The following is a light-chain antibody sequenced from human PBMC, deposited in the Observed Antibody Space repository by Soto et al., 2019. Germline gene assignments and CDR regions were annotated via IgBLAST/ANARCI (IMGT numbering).Light chain of an antibody. CDR1: QSFNSIY. CDR2: GAS. J-gene: IGKJ1*01. Sequence: EIVLTQSPGTLSLSPGERATLSCRASQSFNSIYLAWYQQKPGQAPRLLIYGASSRATGIPDRFSGSGSGTDFTLTISRLESEDSAVYYCQQYNNWPRTFGQGTKVDIK. V-gene: IGKV3-20*01. CDR3: QQYNNWPRT.